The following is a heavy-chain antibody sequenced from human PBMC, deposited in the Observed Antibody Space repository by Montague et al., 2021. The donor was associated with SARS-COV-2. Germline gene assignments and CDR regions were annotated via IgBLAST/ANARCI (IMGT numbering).Heavy chain of an antibody. D-gene: IGHD3-3*01. CDR3: ARGQVTVFGVLILLPAAGPLDV. CDR1: GGSFNGYY. CDR2: ITHNTGA. V-gene: IGHV4-34*01. Sequence: SETLSLTCAVYGGSFNGYYWTWVRQPPGKGLEWIGEITHNTGANYNPSLKSRVSISVDTSKSQFSLRLTSVTAADTGVYYCARGQVTVFGVLILLPAAGPLDVWGQGTLVTVSS. J-gene: IGHJ4*02.